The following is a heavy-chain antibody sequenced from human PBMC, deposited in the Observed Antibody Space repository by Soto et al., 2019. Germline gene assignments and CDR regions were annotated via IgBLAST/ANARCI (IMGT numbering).Heavy chain of an antibody. D-gene: IGHD3-16*02. Sequence: PGGSLRLSCAASGFTFSNAWMSWVRQAPGKGLEWVGRIKSKTDGGTTDYAAPVKGRFTISRDDSKNTLYLQMNSLKTEDTAVYYCTTEDTYYDYVWGSYRYLYRFDLCVQTILVTVSS. CDR1: GFTFSNAW. J-gene: IGHJ5*02. CDR2: IKSKTDGGTT. V-gene: IGHV3-15*01. CDR3: TTEDTYYDYVWGSYRYLYRFDL.